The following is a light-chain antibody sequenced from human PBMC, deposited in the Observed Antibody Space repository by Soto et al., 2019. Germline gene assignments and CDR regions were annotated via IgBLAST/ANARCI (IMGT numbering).Light chain of an antibody. V-gene: IGLV2-18*02. CDR2: EVS. J-gene: IGLJ1*01. CDR3: SSFTCSSTYV. CDR1: SSDVGSYNR. Sequence: QSVLTQPPSVSGSPGQSVAISCTGTSSDVGSYNRVAWYQQPPGTAPKLMIYEVSNRPSGVPDRFSGSKSGNTASLTISGLQAEDEADYCSSFTCSSTYVFGTGTKVTVL.